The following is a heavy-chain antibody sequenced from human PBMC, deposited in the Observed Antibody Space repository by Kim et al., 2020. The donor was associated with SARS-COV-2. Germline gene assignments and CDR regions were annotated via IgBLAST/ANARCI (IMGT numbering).Heavy chain of an antibody. Sequence: GGSLRLSCAASGFTVSSNYMSWVRQAPGKGLEWVSVIYSGGSTYYADSVKGRFTISRDNSKNTLYLQMNSLRAEDTAVYYCGSTYYDYVWGSYRYNYFDYWGQGTLVTVSS. D-gene: IGHD3-16*02. V-gene: IGHV3-53*01. CDR3: GSTYYDYVWGSYRYNYFDY. J-gene: IGHJ4*02. CDR1: GFTVSSNY. CDR2: IYSGGST.